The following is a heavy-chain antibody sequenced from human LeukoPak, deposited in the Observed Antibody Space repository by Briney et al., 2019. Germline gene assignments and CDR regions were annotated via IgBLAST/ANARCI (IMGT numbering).Heavy chain of an antibody. V-gene: IGHV1-46*01. Sequence: ASVKVSCKASGYTFTSYYMHWVRQAPGQGLEWMGIINPSGGSTSYAQKFQGRVTMTRDMSTSTVYMELSSLRSEDTAVYYCARDVGEIGSSANYFDYWGQGTLVTVSS. CDR1: GYTFTSYY. CDR3: ARDVGEIGSSANYFDY. J-gene: IGHJ4*02. D-gene: IGHD3-10*01. CDR2: INPSGGST.